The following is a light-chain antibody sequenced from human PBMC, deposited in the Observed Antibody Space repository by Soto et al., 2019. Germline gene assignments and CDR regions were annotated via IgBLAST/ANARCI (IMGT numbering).Light chain of an antibody. V-gene: IGKV1-39*01. Sequence: DIQMSQSPSSLSASVGDSVTITCRASETIIDYLNWYQQQPGEAPKLLIFSASSLHSGVPSRFRGSGSGTHFTLTISSLQPEDFATYCCQQSFSAPRTFGQGNKLQAK. CDR2: SAS. J-gene: IGKJ2*01. CDR1: ETIIDY. CDR3: QQSFSAPRT.